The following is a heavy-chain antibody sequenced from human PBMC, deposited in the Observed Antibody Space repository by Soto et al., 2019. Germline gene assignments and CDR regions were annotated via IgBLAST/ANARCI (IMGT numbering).Heavy chain of an antibody. Sequence: PGGSLRLSCAASGFTFSSYAMSWVRQAPGKGLEWVSLVDSSQHTFYAESVKGRFTVSRDNSKNMVYLQMNSLTADDTSLYYCAKWLRGGSCYCDFWGQGTMVTVSS. V-gene: IGHV3-23*01. J-gene: IGHJ4*02. CDR3: AKWLRGGSCYCDF. CDR1: GFTFSSYA. CDR2: LVDSSQHT. D-gene: IGHD2-21*02.